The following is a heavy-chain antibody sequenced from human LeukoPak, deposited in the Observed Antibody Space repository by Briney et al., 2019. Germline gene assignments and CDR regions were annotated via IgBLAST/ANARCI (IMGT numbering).Heavy chain of an antibody. CDR2: ISGSGGTT. J-gene: IGHJ4*02. D-gene: IGHD2-15*01. CDR3: AKQGCSGGSCYFDY. Sequence: GGSLRLSCAASGFAFSSYHMSWVRQAPGKGLEWVSAISGSGGTTYYADSVKGRCSISRDNSKHTLYLQMNSLRADDTAVYYCAKQGCSGGSCYFDYWGQGTLVTVSS. V-gene: IGHV3-23*01. CDR1: GFAFSSYH.